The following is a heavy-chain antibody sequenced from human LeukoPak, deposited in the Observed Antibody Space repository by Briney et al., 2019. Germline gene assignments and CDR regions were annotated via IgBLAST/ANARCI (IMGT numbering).Heavy chain of an antibody. J-gene: IGHJ5*02. V-gene: IGHV4-39*01. CDR3: ARHGVSGYYYGSGSYRQENWFDP. Sequence: SETLSLTCTVSGGSISSSSYYWGWIRQPPGKGLEWIGSIYYSGSTYYNPSLKSRVTISVDTSKNQFSLKLSSVTAADTAVYYCARHGVSGYYYGSGSYRQENWFDPWGQGTLVTVSS. CDR1: GGSISSSSYY. D-gene: IGHD3-10*01. CDR2: IYYSGST.